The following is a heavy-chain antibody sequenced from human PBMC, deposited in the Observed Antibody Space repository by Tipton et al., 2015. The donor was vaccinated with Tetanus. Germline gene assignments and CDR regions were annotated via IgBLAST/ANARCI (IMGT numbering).Heavy chain of an antibody. CDR3: GRDRAAVTHEYFQY. CDR1: GFTFSDYW. J-gene: IGHJ1*01. V-gene: IGHV3-7*01. CDR2: IREDGGET. Sequence: SLRLSCAASGFTFSDYWMTWVRQAPGKGLEWVANIREDGGETYYVDSVKGRFTISRDNAKNSLYLQMNSLRAEDTAVYYCGRDRAAVTHEYFQYWGQGTLVTVSS. D-gene: IGHD4-23*01.